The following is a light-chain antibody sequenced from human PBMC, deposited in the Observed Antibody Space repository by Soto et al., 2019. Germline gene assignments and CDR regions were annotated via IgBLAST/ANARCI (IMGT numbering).Light chain of an antibody. V-gene: IGKV1-39*01. CDR1: QSISSY. CDR3: QQSYSTPRIT. J-gene: IGKJ5*01. Sequence: DIQMTQSPASLSASVGDRVTITCRASQSISSYLNLYQQKPGKAPKLLIYAASSLQSGVPSRFSGSGSGTDFTLTISSLQPEDFATYYCQQSYSTPRITFGQGTRLEIK. CDR2: AAS.